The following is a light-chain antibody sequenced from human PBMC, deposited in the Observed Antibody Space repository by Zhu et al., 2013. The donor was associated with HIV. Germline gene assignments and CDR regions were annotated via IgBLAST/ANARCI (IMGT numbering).Light chain of an antibody. CDR3: QQVNSYPLS. CDR1: QDISNS. V-gene: IGKV1-9*01. Sequence: DIQLTQSPSFLSASVGDRVNITCRASQDISNSLTWYQQKPGKAPRLLIYAASTLQSGVPSRFSGSGSGTEFTLTISSPQPEDIATYYCQQVNSYPLSFGGGTQVEIK. J-gene: IGKJ4*01. CDR2: AAS.